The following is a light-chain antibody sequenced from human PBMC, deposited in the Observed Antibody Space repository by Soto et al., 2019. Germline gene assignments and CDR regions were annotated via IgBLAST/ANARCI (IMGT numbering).Light chain of an antibody. CDR2: EVT. CDR3: SSYTRTKTLL. Sequence: QSALTQPASVSGSPGQWITISCTGTSSDVGGYNYVSWYQQHSGKAPKLMIYEVTNRPSGVSNRFSGSKSGNTASLTISGLQAEDEAEYYCSSYTRTKTLLFGGGTKVTVL. J-gene: IGLJ2*01. CDR1: SSDVGGYNY. V-gene: IGLV2-14*01.